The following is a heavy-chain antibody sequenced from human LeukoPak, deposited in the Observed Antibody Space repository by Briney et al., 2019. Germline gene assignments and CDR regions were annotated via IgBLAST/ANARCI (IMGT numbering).Heavy chain of an antibody. CDR1: GYRFTSYW. D-gene: IGHD6-25*01. J-gene: IGHJ5*02. CDR2: IHPGEYER. CDR3: ARRTDSGWKWFDP. Sequence: GESLKISCKASGYRFTSYWIGWVRQMRGKGLEWMGVIHPGEYERRYSPSFEGQVTISADKSISTAYMQWSSLKASDTATYYCARRTDSGWKWFDPWGQGTLVTVSS. V-gene: IGHV5-51*01.